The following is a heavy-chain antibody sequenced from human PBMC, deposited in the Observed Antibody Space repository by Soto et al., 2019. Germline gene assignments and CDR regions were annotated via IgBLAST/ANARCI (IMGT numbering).Heavy chain of an antibody. CDR2: IIPISETT. CDR3: XXXXXXXXXLEIYYYSYYGLDV. CDR1: GGTFSSYA. Sequence: QVQLVQSGAEVKKPGSSVKVSCKASGGTFSSYAISWVRQAPGQGLEWMGGIIPISETTNYAQKFQGRVTXPXXEXXXXXXXXXXXXXXXXXXXXXXXXXXXXXXXLEIYYYSYYGLDVWGQGTTVTVSS. V-gene: IGHV1-69*01. J-gene: IGHJ6*02.